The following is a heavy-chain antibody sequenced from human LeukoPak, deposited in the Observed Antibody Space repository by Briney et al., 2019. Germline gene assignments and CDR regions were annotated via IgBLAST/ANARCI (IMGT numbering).Heavy chain of an antibody. J-gene: IGHJ2*01. V-gene: IGHV3-74*01. D-gene: IGHD6-19*01. CDR3: ATEAGAAPDWYFDL. Sequence: PGGSLRLSCGASGVTFNRYWMHWVRQAPGKGLVGVSRIKNDGRSTSYADSVKGRFTISRDNAKNTVYLQMNSLRAEDTAVYYCATEAGAAPDWYFDLWGRGTLVTVSP. CDR2: IKNDGRST. CDR1: GVTFNRYW.